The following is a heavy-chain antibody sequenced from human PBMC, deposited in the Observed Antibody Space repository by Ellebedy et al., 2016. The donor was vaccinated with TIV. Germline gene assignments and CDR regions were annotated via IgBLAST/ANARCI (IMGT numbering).Heavy chain of an antibody. CDR2: ISGSGGST. D-gene: IGHD6-13*01. J-gene: IGHJ6*02. CDR3: AKDHSSTYPYYYYGMDV. Sequence: GGSLRLXXAASGFTFSSYAMSWVRQAPGQGLEWVSAISGSGGSTYYADSVKGRFTISRDNSKNTLYLQMNSLRAEDTAVYYCAKDHSSTYPYYYYGMDVWGQGTTVTVSS. CDR1: GFTFSSYA. V-gene: IGHV3-23*01.